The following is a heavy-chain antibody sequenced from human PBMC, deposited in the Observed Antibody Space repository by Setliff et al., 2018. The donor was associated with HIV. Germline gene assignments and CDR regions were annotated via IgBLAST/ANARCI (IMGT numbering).Heavy chain of an antibody. CDR2: ISSSSTYI. J-gene: IGHJ5*02. CDR1: GFTFSGFA. Sequence: GGSLRLSCAVSGFTFSGFAMNWARQAPGKGLEWVSSISSSSTYIYYADSLRGRFTISRDNAKNSLYLQMNSLRAEDTAVYYCATAPREVLSWFDTWGQGTLVTVSS. CDR3: ATAPREVLSWFDT. V-gene: IGHV3-21*01. D-gene: IGHD1-26*01.